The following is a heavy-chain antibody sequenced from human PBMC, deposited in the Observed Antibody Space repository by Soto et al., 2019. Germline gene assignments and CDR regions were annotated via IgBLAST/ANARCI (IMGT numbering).Heavy chain of an antibody. Sequence: PGGSLRLSCAASGFTFSDRYMSWIRQAPGKGLEWVSYISSSSSYRNYADSVKGRFTISRDNAENSLYLQMNSLRVEDTAVYYCASYYYSDSSGHYYVYWGQGTLVTVSS. J-gene: IGHJ4*02. CDR2: ISSSSSYR. CDR3: ASYYYSDSSGHYYVY. D-gene: IGHD3-22*01. CDR1: GFTFSDRY. V-gene: IGHV3-11*06.